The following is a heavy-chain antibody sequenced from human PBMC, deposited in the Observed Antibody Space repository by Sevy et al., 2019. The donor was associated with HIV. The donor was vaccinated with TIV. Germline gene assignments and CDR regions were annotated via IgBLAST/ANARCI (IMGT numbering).Heavy chain of an antibody. CDR3: ARGGDVDTAMDGV. Sequence: GESLKISCAASGFTFSSYAMHWVRQAPGKGLEWVAVISYDGSNKYYADSVKGRFTISRDNSKNTLYLQMNSLRAEDTAVYYCARGGDVDTAMDGVWGQGTTVTVSS. V-gene: IGHV3-30*04. J-gene: IGHJ6*02. CDR2: ISYDGSNK. CDR1: GFTFSSYA. D-gene: IGHD5-18*01.